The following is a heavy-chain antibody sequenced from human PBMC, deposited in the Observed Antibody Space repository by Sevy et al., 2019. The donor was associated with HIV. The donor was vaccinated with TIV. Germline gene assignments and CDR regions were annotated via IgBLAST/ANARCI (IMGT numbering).Heavy chain of an antibody. CDR3: ARDTAMVTVPYYFDY. CDR2: ISAYNGNT. V-gene: IGHV1-18*01. J-gene: IGHJ4*02. D-gene: IGHD5-18*01. CDR1: GYTFTSYG. Sequence: ASVKVSCKASGYTFTSYGISWVRQAPGQGLEWMGWISAYNGNTNYAQKLQGRVTMTTDRSTSPAYMELRSLRSDDTAGYYCARDTAMVTVPYYFDYWGQGTLVTVSS.